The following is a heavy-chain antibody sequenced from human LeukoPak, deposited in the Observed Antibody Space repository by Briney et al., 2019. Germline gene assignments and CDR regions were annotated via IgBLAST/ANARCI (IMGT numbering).Heavy chain of an antibody. J-gene: IGHJ4*02. V-gene: IGHV3-7*01. CDR2: IKQDGSEK. Sequence: SGGSLRLSCAASGFNFSSYWMSWVRQAPGKGLEWVANIKQDGSEKYYVDSVKGRFTISRDNAKNSLYLQMNSLRAEDTAVYYCARDRDRPYYFDYWGQGTLVTVSS. CDR3: ARDRDRPYYFDY. D-gene: IGHD3-10*01. CDR1: GFNFSSYW.